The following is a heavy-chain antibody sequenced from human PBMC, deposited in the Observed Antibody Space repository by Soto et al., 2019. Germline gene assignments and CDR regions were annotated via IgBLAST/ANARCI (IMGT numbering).Heavy chain of an antibody. CDR2: ISYDGSNK. CDR3: AKGGDGYKIDYYYGMDV. J-gene: IGHJ6*02. CDR1: GFTFSSYG. V-gene: IGHV3-30*18. Sequence: PGGSLRLSCAASGFTFSSYGMHWVRQAPGKGLEWVAVISYDGSNKYYADSVKGRFTISRGNSKNTLYLQMNSLRAEDTAVYYCAKGGDGYKIDYYYGMDVWGQGTTVTVSS. D-gene: IGHD5-12*01.